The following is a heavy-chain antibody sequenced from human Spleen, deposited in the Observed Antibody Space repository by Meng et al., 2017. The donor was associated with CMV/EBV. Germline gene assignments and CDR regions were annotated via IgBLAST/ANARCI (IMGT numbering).Heavy chain of an antibody. V-gene: IGHV1-8*01. CDR2: MNPNSGNT. CDR3: ARGGSGYDPFDY. CDR1: GYPFTSSD. D-gene: IGHD5-12*01. Sequence: CKASGYPFTSSDINWVRQATGQGLEWMGWMNPNSGNTGYAQKFQSRVTMTRNTSISTAYMELSSLRSEDTAVYYCARGGSGYDPFDYWGQGTLVTVSS. J-gene: IGHJ4*02.